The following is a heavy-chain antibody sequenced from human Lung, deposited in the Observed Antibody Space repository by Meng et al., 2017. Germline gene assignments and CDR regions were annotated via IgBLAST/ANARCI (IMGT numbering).Heavy chain of an antibody. Sequence: HGQSVRLGRWVKKPGSSWMASWNAPGYTLSRDGFSWVRQAPGQGLEWRGWINVYNGKTDYALKFQDRVTMTTDTFTNTAYMELRSLRSDDTAVYYCATRGNPYLNCWGQGTLVTVSS. V-gene: IGHV1-18*01. CDR3: ATRGNPYLNC. J-gene: IGHJ4*02. CDR1: GYTLSRDG. CDR2: INVYNGKT.